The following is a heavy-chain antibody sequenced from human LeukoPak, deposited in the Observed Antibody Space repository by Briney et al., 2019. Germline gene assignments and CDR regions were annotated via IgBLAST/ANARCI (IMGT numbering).Heavy chain of an antibody. CDR3: AIAIYYGSSGYPVYAFDI. Sequence: ASVKVSCKASGYTFTSYGISWVRQAPGQGLEWMGWISAYNGNTNYAQKLQGRVTMTTDTSTSTAYMELRSLRSDDTAVYYCAIAIYYGSSGYPVYAFDIWGQGTMVTVSS. J-gene: IGHJ3*02. D-gene: IGHD3-22*01. CDR2: ISAYNGNT. V-gene: IGHV1-18*01. CDR1: GYTFTSYG.